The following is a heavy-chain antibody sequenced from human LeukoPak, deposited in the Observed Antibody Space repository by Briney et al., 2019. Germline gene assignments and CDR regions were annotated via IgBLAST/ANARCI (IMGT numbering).Heavy chain of an antibody. J-gene: IGHJ4*02. D-gene: IGHD4-23*01. CDR2: INHSGST. CDR1: DGSFSGYY. V-gene: IGHV4-34*01. CDR3: ARPYDGNSEFSLDY. Sequence: PSETLSLTCTVYDGSFSGYYWSWIRQPPGKGLEWIGEINHSGSTNYNPSLKSRVTISVDTSKNQFSLKLSSVTAADTAVYYCARPYDGNSEFSLDYWGQGTLVTVSS.